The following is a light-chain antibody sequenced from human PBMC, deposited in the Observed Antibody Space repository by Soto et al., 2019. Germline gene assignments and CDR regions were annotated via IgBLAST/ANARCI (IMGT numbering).Light chain of an antibody. J-gene: IGKJ1*01. Sequence: DIQMTQSPSTLSASVGDRVTITCRASQSINNWLAWYQQKPGKAPKLFIFKASTLESGVPSRFSGSGSGTEFTLRISTLQPDDFETYFGKQYEIFPRTFGQGTKVEIK. CDR1: QSINNW. CDR3: KQYEIFPRT. CDR2: KAS. V-gene: IGKV1-5*03.